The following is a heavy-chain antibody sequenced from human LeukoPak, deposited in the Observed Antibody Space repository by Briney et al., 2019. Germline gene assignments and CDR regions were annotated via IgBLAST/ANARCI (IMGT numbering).Heavy chain of an antibody. Sequence: GGSLRLSCAASGFTFSSYSMNWVRQAPGKGLEWVSHISSSSSTIYYADSVKGRFTISRDNAKNSLYLQTNSLRAEDTAVYYCAKDRHAPGRYCSSTSCFPFDSWGQGTLVTVSS. CDR1: GFTFSSYS. V-gene: IGHV3-48*01. J-gene: IGHJ5*01. CDR2: ISSSSSTI. CDR3: AKDRHAPGRYCSSTSCFPFDS. D-gene: IGHD2-2*01.